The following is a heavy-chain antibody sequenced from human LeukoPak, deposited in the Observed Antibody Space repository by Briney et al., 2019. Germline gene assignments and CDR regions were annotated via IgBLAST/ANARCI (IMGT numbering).Heavy chain of an antibody. D-gene: IGHD5-24*01. V-gene: IGHV3-66*01. CDR3: ASGGMATIYDAFDI. Sequence: PGGSLRLSCAASGFTVSRNYMSWVRQAPGKGLEWVSVIYSGGSTYYADSVKGRFTVSRDNSKNTLYLQMNSLRAEDTAVYYCASGGMATIYDAFDIWGQGTMVTVSS. J-gene: IGHJ3*02. CDR1: GFTVSRNY. CDR2: IYSGGST.